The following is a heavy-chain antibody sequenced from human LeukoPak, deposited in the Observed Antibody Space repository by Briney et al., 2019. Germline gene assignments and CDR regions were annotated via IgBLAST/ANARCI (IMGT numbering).Heavy chain of an antibody. CDR2: IYYSGST. J-gene: IGHJ5*02. CDR1: GGSISSSSYY. D-gene: IGHD3-10*01. V-gene: IGHV4-39*07. CDR3: VRGPYGSGISNWFDP. Sequence: SETLSLTCTVSGGSISSSSYYWGWIRQPPGKGLEWIGSIYYSGSTYYNPSLKSRVIVSVDTSKNQFSLKLTSVTAADTAVYYCVRGPYGSGISNWFDPWGQGILVTVSS.